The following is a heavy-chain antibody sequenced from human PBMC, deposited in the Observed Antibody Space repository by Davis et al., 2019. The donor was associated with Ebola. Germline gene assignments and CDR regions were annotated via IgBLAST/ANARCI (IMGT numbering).Heavy chain of an antibody. D-gene: IGHD3-22*01. J-gene: IGHJ3*02. Sequence: PGGSLRLSCETSGFIFRNYVMSWVRQAPGKGLEWVSTFGTGGDTYYADSVKGRFTISRDNAKNSLYLQMNSLRDEDTAVYYCARESYDSSGYYYGLAFDIWGQGTMVTVSS. CDR2: FGTGGDT. V-gene: IGHV3-69-1*01. CDR1: GFIFRNYV. CDR3: ARESYDSSGYYYGLAFDI.